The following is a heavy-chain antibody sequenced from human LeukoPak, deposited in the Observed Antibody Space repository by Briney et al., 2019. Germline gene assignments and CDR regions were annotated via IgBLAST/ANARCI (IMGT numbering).Heavy chain of an antibody. Sequence: ASVKVSCKASGYTFTSFDISWVRQAPGQGLEWMGWISSYNRKTYYTQSLQGRVTMTTDTSTSTAYMELTSLTSDDTAVYYCATFDSSGYYLAYWGQGTQVTVSS. CDR2: ISSYNRKT. J-gene: IGHJ4*02. CDR1: GYTFTSFD. CDR3: ATFDSSGYYLAY. D-gene: IGHD3-22*01. V-gene: IGHV1-18*01.